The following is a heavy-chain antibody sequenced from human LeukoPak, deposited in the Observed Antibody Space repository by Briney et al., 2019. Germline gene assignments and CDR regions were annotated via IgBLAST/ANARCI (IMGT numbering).Heavy chain of an antibody. CDR2: ISSSGSTI. CDR3: ARAKQQTGEVRVGFDY. CDR1: GFTFSDYY. J-gene: IGHJ4*02. Sequence: TGGSLRLSCTASGFTFSDYYMSWIRKAPGKGLEWVSYISSSGSTIYYADSVKGRFTISRDNAKNALYLQMSSLRAEDTAMYYCARAKQQTGEVRVGFDYWGQGTLVTVSS. V-gene: IGHV3-11*04. D-gene: IGHD6-13*01.